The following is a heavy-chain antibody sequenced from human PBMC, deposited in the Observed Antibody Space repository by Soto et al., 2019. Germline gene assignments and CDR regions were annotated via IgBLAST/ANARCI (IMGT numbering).Heavy chain of an antibody. J-gene: IGHJ6*02. CDR1: GYTFTSYG. D-gene: IGHD6-6*01. CDR3: ARDWYSSSSYCYYYGMDV. V-gene: IGHV1-18*04. Sequence: ASVKVSCKASGYTFTSYGISWVRQAPGQGLEWMGWISAYNGNTNYAQKLQGRVTMTTDTSTSTAYMELRSLRSDDTAVYYCARDWYSSSSYCYYYGMDVWGQGTTVTVSS. CDR2: ISAYNGNT.